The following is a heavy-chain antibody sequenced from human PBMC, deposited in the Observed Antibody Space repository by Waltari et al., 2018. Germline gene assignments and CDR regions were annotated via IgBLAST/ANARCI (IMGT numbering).Heavy chain of an antibody. D-gene: IGHD3-10*01. CDR2: IKEDGSEK. V-gene: IGHV3-7*01. CDR1: GFTFSNYW. Sequence: EVQLVESGGGLVQPGGSLRLSCAASGFTFSNYWMGWVRQAPGKGLEGVANIKEDGSEKYDVDSVKGRFTISRDNAQNSLYLQVSSLRAEDTAMYYCATPSYNSGSYFLYWGQGTLVSVSS. CDR3: ATPSYNSGSYFLY. J-gene: IGHJ4*02.